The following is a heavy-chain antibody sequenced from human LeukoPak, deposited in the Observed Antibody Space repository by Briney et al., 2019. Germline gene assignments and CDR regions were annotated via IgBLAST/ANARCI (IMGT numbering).Heavy chain of an antibody. J-gene: IGHJ5*02. V-gene: IGHV5-51*01. CDR3: ARRPYSGSPISFDP. CDR1: GHSFTNHW. Sequence: GESLKISCEASGHSFTNHWLGWVRQMPGKGLEWMGIINLGDSETQYSPSFQGQVTISLDKSINTAYLLWRSLKVSDTAVYYCARRPYSGSPISFDPWGQGTLVTVSS. CDR2: INLGDSET. D-gene: IGHD1-26*01.